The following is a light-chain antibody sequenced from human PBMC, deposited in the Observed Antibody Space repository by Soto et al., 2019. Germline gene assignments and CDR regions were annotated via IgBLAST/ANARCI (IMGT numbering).Light chain of an antibody. Sequence: IQMTQSPSSRSASVGDRVTITCRASQSIDSYLNWYTTKTGKAPKIMIYAASSLQSGVPSRFSGSGYGKDFTLTISRLEPEDFAVDYGQQRRSWQVTFGQGTRLEIK. CDR3: QQRRSWQVT. CDR1: QSIDSY. J-gene: IGKJ5*01. CDR2: AAS. V-gene: IGKV1-39*01.